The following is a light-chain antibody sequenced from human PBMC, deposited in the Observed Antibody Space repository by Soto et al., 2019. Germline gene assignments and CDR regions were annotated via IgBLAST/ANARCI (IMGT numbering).Light chain of an antibody. CDR3: MQGTHWPIN. CDR1: XSLVHSDGIAY. V-gene: IGKV2-30*02. CDR2: KVS. Sequence: DVLITHSPLSLPVTLVQPAAISFRSNXSLVHSDGIAYFSWFQQRPGRSPRRLIYKVSNRDSGVPARFSGSGSGTDFALKISRVEAEDVGVYYCMQGTHWPINFGQGTKV. J-gene: IGKJ1*01.